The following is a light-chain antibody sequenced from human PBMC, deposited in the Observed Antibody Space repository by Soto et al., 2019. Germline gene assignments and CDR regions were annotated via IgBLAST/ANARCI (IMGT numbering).Light chain of an antibody. CDR1: QSIGTH. CDR2: AAS. CDR3: QQYYIYPPT. Sequence: AIRMTQSPSSFSASTGDRVTITCRASQSIGTHLAWYQQIPGRAPKLLIFAASTLQRGVPSRFSGSGSGTDFTLTISCLQSEDFATYYCQQYYIYPPTFGGGTKVDI. V-gene: IGKV1-8*01. J-gene: IGKJ4*01.